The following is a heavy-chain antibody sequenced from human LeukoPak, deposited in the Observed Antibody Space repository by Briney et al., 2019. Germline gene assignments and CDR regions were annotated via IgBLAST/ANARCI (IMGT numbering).Heavy chain of an antibody. CDR2: IYTSGST. Sequence: PSETLSLTCTVSGYSISSGYYWSWIRQPAGKGLEWIGRIYTSGSTNYNPSLKSRVTMSVDTSKNQFSLKLSSVTAADTAVYYCARDQTYDFWSGYWFDPWGQGTLVTVSS. CDR3: ARDQTYDFWSGYWFDP. CDR1: GYSISSGYY. J-gene: IGHJ5*02. D-gene: IGHD3-3*01. V-gene: IGHV4-4*07.